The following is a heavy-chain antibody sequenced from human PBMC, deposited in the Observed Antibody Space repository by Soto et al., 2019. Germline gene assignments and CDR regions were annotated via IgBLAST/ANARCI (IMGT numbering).Heavy chain of an antibody. D-gene: IGHD3-10*01. CDR2: ISGSGGST. J-gene: IGHJ4*02. CDR1: GFTFSSYA. CDR3: AKVRYYGSGSYSPPDY. Sequence: EVQLLEFGGGLVQPGGSLRLSCAASGFTFSSYAMSWVRQAPGKGLEWVSAISGSGGSTYYADYVKGRFTISRDNSKNPLYLQMNSLRAEKTAVYYCAKVRYYGSGSYSPPDYWGQGTLVTVSS. V-gene: IGHV3-23*01.